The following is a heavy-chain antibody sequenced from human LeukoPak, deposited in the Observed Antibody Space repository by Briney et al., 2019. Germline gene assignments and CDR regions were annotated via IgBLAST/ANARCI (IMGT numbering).Heavy chain of an antibody. D-gene: IGHD3-9*01. CDR2: IYYSGST. Sequence: SSETLSLTCTVSGGSISSYYWSWIRQPPGKGLEWIGYIYYSGSTNYNPSLKSRVTISVDTSKNQFSLKLSSVTAADTAVYYCARHGRDILTGYDAFDIWGQGTMVTVSS. CDR3: ARHGRDILTGYDAFDI. V-gene: IGHV4-59*08. J-gene: IGHJ3*02. CDR1: GGSISSYY.